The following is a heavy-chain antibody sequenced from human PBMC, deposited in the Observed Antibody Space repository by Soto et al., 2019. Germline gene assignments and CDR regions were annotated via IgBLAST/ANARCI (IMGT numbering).Heavy chain of an antibody. CDR1: GFTFGDNS. Sequence: SLRLSCTASGFTFGDNSVSWVRQAPGKGLEWVGLMRSKAYGGTTQYAASVKGRFIISRDDSKSIAYLQMDSLKTEDTAVYYCTIDTGPFDIWGQGTMVTVSS. D-gene: IGHD4-17*01. V-gene: IGHV3-49*04. J-gene: IGHJ3*02. CDR2: MRSKAYGGTT. CDR3: TIDTGPFDI.